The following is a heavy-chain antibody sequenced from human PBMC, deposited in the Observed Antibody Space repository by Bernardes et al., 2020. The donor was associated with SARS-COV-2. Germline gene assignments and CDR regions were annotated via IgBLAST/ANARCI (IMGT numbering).Heavy chain of an antibody. CDR3: AKDQSSNWYIDYFDY. V-gene: IGHV3-23*01. Sequence: GGSLRLSCAASGFTFSIYAMSWVRQAPGKGLEWLSVISDNGGSAYYADSVKGRFTISRDNSKNTLYLQMNSLRTEDTAIYYCAKDQSSNWYIDYFDYWGQGTLVTVSS. D-gene: IGHD6-13*01. J-gene: IGHJ4*02. CDR1: GFTFSIYA. CDR2: ISDNGGSA.